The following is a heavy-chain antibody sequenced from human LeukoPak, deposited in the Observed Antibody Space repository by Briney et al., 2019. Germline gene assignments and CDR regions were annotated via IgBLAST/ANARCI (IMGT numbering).Heavy chain of an antibody. CDR3: ASSFIAAAGTDY. J-gene: IGHJ4*02. Sequence: GGSLRLSCAASGFTFNNYWMSWVRQAPGKGLEWVGNIKQDGGQKFYVNSVKGRFTISRDNSKNTLYLQMNSLRAEDTAVYYCASSFIAAAGTDYWGQGTLVTVSS. CDR2: IKQDGGQK. V-gene: IGHV3-7*03. D-gene: IGHD6-13*01. CDR1: GFTFNNYW.